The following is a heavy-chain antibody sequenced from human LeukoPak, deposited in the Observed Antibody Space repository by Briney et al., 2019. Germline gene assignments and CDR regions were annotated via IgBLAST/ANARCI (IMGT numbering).Heavy chain of an antibody. CDR1: GYTFTSYD. Sequence: ASVKVSCKASGYTFTSYDINWVRQATGHGLEWMGGFDPEDGETIYAQKFQGRVTMTEDTSTDTAYMELSSLRSEDTAVYYCAREWELDFNWFDPWGQGTLVTVSS. J-gene: IGHJ5*02. V-gene: IGHV1-24*01. CDR2: FDPEDGET. D-gene: IGHD1-26*01. CDR3: AREWELDFNWFDP.